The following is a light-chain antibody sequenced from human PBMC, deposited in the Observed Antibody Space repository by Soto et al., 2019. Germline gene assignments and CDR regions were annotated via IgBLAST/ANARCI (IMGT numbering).Light chain of an antibody. CDR3: CSYAGSTTRVV. Sequence: QSALTQPASVSGSPGQSIAISCTGTSSDVVTYKYVSWYQQHPGKAPKLMIYEVSIRPSGVSDRFSGSKSGNTASLTISGRRPEDEAYCYCCSYAGSTTRVVFGGGTKLTVL. CDR1: SSDVVTYKY. J-gene: IGLJ2*01. CDR2: EVS. V-gene: IGLV2-14*01.